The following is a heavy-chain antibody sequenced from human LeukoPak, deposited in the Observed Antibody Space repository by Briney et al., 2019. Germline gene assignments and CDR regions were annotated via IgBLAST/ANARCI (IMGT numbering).Heavy chain of an antibody. Sequence: GGALGLSCAAPGFTLSSNAMHRVRPGPGKGLGWVAVISYDPSNKYYADSVKGRFTISRDNSKNTLYLQMNSLRGEDTSVYYCARGSGSSTRGWFDPWGQGTLVTVSS. CDR1: GFTLSSNA. D-gene: IGHD6-13*01. CDR2: ISYDPSNK. CDR3: ARGSGSSTRGWFDP. V-gene: IGHV3-30-3*01. J-gene: IGHJ5*02.